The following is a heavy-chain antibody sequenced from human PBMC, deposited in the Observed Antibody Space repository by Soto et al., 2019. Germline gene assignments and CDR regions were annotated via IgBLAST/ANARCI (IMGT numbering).Heavy chain of an antibody. CDR3: ARFEVVVVTRNAFDT. J-gene: IGHJ3*02. Sequence: SVKVSCKASGGTFSSYAISWVRQAPGQGLEWMGGIIPIFGTANYAQKFQGRVTITADKSTSTAYMELSSLRSEDTAVYYCARFEVVVVTRNAFDTWGQGTMVTVSS. CDR2: IIPIFGTA. D-gene: IGHD3-22*01. CDR1: GGTFSSYA. V-gene: IGHV1-69*06.